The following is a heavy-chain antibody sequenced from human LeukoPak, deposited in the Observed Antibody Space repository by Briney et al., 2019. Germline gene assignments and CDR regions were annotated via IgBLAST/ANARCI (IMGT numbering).Heavy chain of an antibody. CDR3: AKGSDWNYAYYFDY. Sequence: GGSLRLSCAASGFTFSSYGMSWVRQAPGKGLEWVSSISGSGGSTYYADSVKGRFTISRDISKNTLYLEMNSLRGEDTAVYYCAKGSDWNYAYYFDYWGQGTLVTVSS. D-gene: IGHD1-7*01. CDR2: ISGSGGST. V-gene: IGHV3-23*01. CDR1: GFTFSSYG. J-gene: IGHJ4*01.